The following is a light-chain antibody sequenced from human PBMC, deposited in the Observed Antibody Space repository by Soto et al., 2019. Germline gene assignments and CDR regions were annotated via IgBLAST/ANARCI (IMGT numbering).Light chain of an antibody. CDR3: SSYTTSSALQV. Sequence: LTQPASVSGSPGQSITIACSGTISDFVLYNYVSWYQQHPGKAPKLMIYGVNNRPSGVSNRFSGSKSGNTASLTISGLQADDEADYYCSSYTTSSALQVFGTGTKVTVL. CDR1: ISDFVLYNY. J-gene: IGLJ1*01. CDR2: GVN. V-gene: IGLV2-14*01.